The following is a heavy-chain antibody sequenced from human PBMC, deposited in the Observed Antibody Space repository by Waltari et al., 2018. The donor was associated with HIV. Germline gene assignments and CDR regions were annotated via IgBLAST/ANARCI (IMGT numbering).Heavy chain of an antibody. CDR1: GGSVSSSAFY. V-gene: IGHV4-39*01. Sequence: QLQLQESGPGLVKPSETLSLTCTVSGGSVSSSAFYWGWIRQPPGKGLEWIGNIFYAGNTYSNPPLRSRLTLSVDTSKNQGSLRLTSVTAADTAAYYCARRYGSRAGWFDTWGQGSLVTVSS. CDR2: IFYAGNT. CDR3: ARRYGSRAGWFDT. J-gene: IGHJ5*02. D-gene: IGHD3-10*01.